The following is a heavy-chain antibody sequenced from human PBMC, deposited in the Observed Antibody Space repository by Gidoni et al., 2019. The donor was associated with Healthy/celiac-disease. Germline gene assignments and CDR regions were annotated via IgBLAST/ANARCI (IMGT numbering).Heavy chain of an antibody. D-gene: IGHD6-19*01. CDR2: ISYDGSHK. Sequence: VAVISYDGSHKYYADSVKGRFSISRDNSKNTLYLRMNSLRAEDTAVYYCAKDSDRSHSSGWFGPFDYWGQGTLVTVSS. J-gene: IGHJ4*02. CDR3: AKDSDRSHSSGWFGPFDY. V-gene: IGHV3-30*18.